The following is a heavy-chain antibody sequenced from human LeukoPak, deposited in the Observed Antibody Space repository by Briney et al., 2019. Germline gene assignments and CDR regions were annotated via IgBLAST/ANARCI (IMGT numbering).Heavy chain of an antibody. J-gene: IGHJ3*02. Sequence: GESLKISCKGSGYSFTSYWIGWVRQMPGKGLEWMGIIYPGDSDTRYSPSFQGQVTISADKSINTAYLQWSSLRASDTAMYYCARHRRFLEWLSRDAFDIWGQGTMVTVSS. D-gene: IGHD3-3*01. V-gene: IGHV5-51*01. CDR1: GYSFTSYW. CDR2: IYPGDSDT. CDR3: ARHRRFLEWLSRDAFDI.